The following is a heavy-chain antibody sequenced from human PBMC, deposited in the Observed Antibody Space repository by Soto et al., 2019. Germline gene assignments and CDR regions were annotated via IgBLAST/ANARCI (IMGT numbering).Heavy chain of an antibody. CDR1: GFSVSNNF. Sequence: EVQLVESGGGLVQPGGSLTLCCTASGFSVSNNFMKWVRQAPGKGLEWVSLIFSGGDTRYADFVRGRFTISRDNSKNTVYLQMNSLRVEDAAVYYCARDGGPHRTNGVWGQGTMVTVSS. D-gene: IGHD2-8*01. CDR2: IFSGGDT. CDR3: ARDGGPHRTNGV. V-gene: IGHV3-66*01. J-gene: IGHJ3*01.